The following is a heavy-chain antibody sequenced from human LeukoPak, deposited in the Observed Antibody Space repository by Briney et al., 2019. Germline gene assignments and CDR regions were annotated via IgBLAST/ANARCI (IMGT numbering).Heavy chain of an antibody. D-gene: IGHD3-16*01. CDR2: IYPGDSDT. CDR1: GYSFTNYW. CDR3: ATHQATFGTGIGYYFDY. Sequence: GESLKISCKGSGYSFTNYWIGWVRQMPGKGLEWVGIIYPGDSDTIYSPSFQGQVTISADRSISTAYLQWGRLKASDTAMYYCATHQATFGTGIGYYFDYWGRGTLVTVSS. V-gene: IGHV5-51*01. J-gene: IGHJ4*02.